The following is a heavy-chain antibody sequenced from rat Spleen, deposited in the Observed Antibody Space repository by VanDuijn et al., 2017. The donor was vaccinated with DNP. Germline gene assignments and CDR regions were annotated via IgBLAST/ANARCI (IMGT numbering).Heavy chain of an antibody. CDR1: GFTFSDYN. V-gene: IGHV5S10*01. CDR2: IIYDGSRT. Sequence: EVQLVESGGGLVQAGRSLKLSCAASGFTFSDYNMAWVRQAPKKGLEWVATIIYDGSRTYYRDSVKGRFTVSRDNAKTTLYLQMDSLTSEDTATYYCATGVYGGYEDWFAYWGLGTLVTVSS. CDR3: ATGVYGGYEDWFAY. J-gene: IGHJ3*01. D-gene: IGHD1-11*01.